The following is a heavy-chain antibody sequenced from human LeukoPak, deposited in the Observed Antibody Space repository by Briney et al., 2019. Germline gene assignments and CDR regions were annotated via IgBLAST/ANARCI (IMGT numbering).Heavy chain of an antibody. CDR3: AKDREYDILTGYPGFDY. D-gene: IGHD3-9*01. J-gene: IGHJ4*02. CDR1: GFTFDDYA. Sequence: PGRSLRLSCAASGFTFDDYAMHWVRQAPGKGREWFSGISWNSGSIGYADSVKGRFTISRDNAKNSLYLQMNSLRADDTALYYCAKDREYDILTGYPGFDYWGQGTLVTVSS. V-gene: IGHV3-9*01. CDR2: ISWNSGSI.